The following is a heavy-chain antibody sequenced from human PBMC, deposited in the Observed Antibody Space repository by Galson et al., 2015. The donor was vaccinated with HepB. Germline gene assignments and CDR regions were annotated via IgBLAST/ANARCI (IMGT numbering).Heavy chain of an antibody. CDR3: ARDPGYDSSGYYLGIGFDY. D-gene: IGHD3-22*01. CDR2: TNHSGST. J-gene: IGHJ4*02. V-gene: IGHV4-34*01. Sequence: SLTCAVYGGSFSGYYWSWIRQPPGKGLEWIGETNHSGSTNYNPSLKSRVTISVDTSKNQFSLKLSSVTAADTAVYYCARDPGYDSSGYYLGIGFDYWGQGTLVTVSS. CDR1: GGSFSGYY.